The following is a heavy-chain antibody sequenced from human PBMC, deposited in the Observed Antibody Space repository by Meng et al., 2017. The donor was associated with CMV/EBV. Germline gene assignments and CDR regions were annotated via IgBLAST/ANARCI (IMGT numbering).Heavy chain of an antibody. D-gene: IGHD5-12*01. CDR1: GYTFTGYY. CDR3: ASGYDSGWYFDY. CDR2: ISPNSGGT. J-gene: IGHJ4*02. Sequence: ASVKVSCKASGYTFTGYYLHWVRQAPGQGLEWMGWISPNSGGTNYAQKFQGRVTMTRDTSISTAYMELSRLRSDDTAVYYCASGYDSGWYFDYWGQGTLVTVSS. V-gene: IGHV1-2*02.